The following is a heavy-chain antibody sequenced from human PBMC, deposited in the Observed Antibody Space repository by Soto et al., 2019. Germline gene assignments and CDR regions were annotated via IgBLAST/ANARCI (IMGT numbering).Heavy chain of an antibody. V-gene: IGHV3-23*01. CDR2: ISGSGGST. CDR3: AKMHTAMPRYYMDV. J-gene: IGHJ6*03. D-gene: IGHD5-18*01. CDR1: GFTFSSYA. Sequence: PGGSLRLSCAASGFTFSSYAMSWVRQAPGKGLEWVSAISGSGGSTYYADSVKGRFTISRDNSKNTLYLQMNSLRAEDTAVYYCAKMHTAMPRYYMDVWGKGTTVTVSS.